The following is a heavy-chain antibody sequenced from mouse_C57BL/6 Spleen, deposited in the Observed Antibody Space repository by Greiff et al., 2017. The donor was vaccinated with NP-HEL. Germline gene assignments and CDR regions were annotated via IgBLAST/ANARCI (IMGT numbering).Heavy chain of an antibody. D-gene: IGHD1-1*01. CDR3: ARQDYYGSSYWYFDV. V-gene: IGHV5-15*01. CDR1: GFTFSDYG. CDR2: ISNLAYSI. J-gene: IGHJ1*03. Sequence: EVKLVESGGGLVKPGGSLKLSCAASGFTFSDYGMAWVRQAPRKGPEWVAFISNLAYSIYYADTVTGRFTISRENAKNTLYLEMSSLRSEDTAMYYCARQDYYGSSYWYFDVWGTGTTVTVSS.